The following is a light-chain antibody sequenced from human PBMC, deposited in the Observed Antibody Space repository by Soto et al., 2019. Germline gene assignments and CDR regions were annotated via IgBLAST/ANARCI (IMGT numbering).Light chain of an antibody. V-gene: IGKV1-39*01. CDR3: QQSYRTPQT. J-gene: IGKJ2*01. Sequence: DIQMTQSPSSLSASVGDRVTITCRASQSISSNLKWYQQKPGKAPKLLIDTASSWQSGVPSRFSGSGSGTDFTLTISSLQPEDFATYYCQQSYRTPQTFGQGTKLEIK. CDR2: TAS. CDR1: QSISSN.